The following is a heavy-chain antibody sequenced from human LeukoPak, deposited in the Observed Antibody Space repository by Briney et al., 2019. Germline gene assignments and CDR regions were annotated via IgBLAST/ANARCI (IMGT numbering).Heavy chain of an antibody. D-gene: IGHD2-21*02. CDR1: GDSLNTYY. J-gene: IGHJ5*02. CDR3: ARVVRGVVTSNWFDP. Sequence: SETLSLTFTVSGDSLNTYYLAWLRQTRGKELDGIGFVASSGTSNYNPSLKSRVSISIDTSKNQFSLALTSVTPADTAVYYCARVVRGVVTSNWFDPWGQGTLVSVSS. V-gene: IGHV4-59*01. CDR2: VASSGTS.